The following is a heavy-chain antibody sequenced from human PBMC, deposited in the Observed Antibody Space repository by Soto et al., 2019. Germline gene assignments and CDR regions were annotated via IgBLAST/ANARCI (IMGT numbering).Heavy chain of an antibody. D-gene: IGHD2-2*01. CDR2: INHSGST. CDR1: GGSFSGYY. CDR3: ARGGGYCSSTSCYWVSYYYYGMDV. Sequence: SETLSLTCAVYGGSFSGYYWSCIRQPPGKGLEWIGEINHSGSTNYNPSLKSRVTISVDTSKNQFSLKLSSVTAADTAVYYCARGGGYCSSTSCYWVSYYYYGMDVWGQGTTVTVSS. J-gene: IGHJ6*02. V-gene: IGHV4-34*01.